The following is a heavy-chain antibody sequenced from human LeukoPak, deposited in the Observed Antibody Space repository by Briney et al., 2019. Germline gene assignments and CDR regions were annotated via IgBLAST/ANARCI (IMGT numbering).Heavy chain of an antibody. CDR3: ARHPALYYFDY. Sequence: SETLSLTCAVSGCSISSGYYWGWIRQPPGKGLEWIGSIYHGGSTYYNPSPKSRVTISVDTSKNQFSLKLSSVTAADTAVYYCARHPALYYFDYWGQGTLVTVSS. V-gene: IGHV4-38-2*01. D-gene: IGHD6-25*01. CDR1: GCSISSGYY. CDR2: IYHGGST. J-gene: IGHJ4*02.